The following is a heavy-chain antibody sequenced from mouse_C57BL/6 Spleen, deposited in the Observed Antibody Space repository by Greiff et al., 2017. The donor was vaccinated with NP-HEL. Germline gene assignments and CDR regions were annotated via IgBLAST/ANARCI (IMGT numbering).Heavy chain of an antibody. CDR1: GYTFTSYW. CDR2: IYPGSGST. J-gene: IGHJ1*03. Sequence: QVQLQQPGAELVKPGASVKMSCKASGYTFTSYWITWVKPRPGQGLEWIGDIYPGSGSTNYTEKFKSKATLTVDTSSSTAYMQLSSLTSEDSAVYYCARCGITTVVHGYFDGWGTGTTVTVSS. CDR3: ARCGITTVVHGYFDG. V-gene: IGHV1-55*01. D-gene: IGHD1-1*01.